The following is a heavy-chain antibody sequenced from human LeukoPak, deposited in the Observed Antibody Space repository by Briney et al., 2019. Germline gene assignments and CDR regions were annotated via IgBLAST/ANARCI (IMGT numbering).Heavy chain of an antibody. Sequence: PGGSLRLSCAASGFTFSSSAMSWVRQAPGKGLEWVSVIFSGGSTYYADSVKGRFTISRDNSKNTLYLQVNSLRAEDTAVYYCARGPYYYDSSGLHYWGQGTLVTVSS. D-gene: IGHD3-22*01. V-gene: IGHV3-53*01. J-gene: IGHJ4*02. CDR2: IFSGGST. CDR1: GFTFSSSA. CDR3: ARGPYYYDSSGLHY.